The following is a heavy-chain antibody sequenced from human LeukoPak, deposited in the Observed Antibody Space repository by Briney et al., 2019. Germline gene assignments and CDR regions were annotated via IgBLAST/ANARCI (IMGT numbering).Heavy chain of an antibody. CDR1: GYTLTELS. Sequence: ASVKVSCKVSGYTLTELSMHWVRQAPGKGLEWMGGFDPEDGETIYAQKFQGRVTMTEDTSTDTAYMELSSLRSEDTAVYYCATRAAKGGYYATIDPWGQGTLVTVSS. J-gene: IGHJ5*02. CDR3: ATRAAKGGYYATIDP. D-gene: IGHD3-22*01. V-gene: IGHV1-24*01. CDR2: FDPEDGET.